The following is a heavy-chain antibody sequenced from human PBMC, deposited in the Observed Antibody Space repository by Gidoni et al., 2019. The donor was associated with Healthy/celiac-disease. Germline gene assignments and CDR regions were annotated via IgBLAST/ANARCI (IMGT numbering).Heavy chain of an antibody. CDR1: GFTFSSYG. CDR3: AMVRRTRSGGRSLYYYGMDV. D-gene: IGHD1-26*01. V-gene: IGHV3-30*03. CDR2: ISYDGSNK. Sequence: QVQLVESGGGVVQPGRSLRLSCAASGFTFSSYGMHWVRQAPGKGLEWVAVISYDGSNKYYADSVKGRFTISRDNSKNTLYLQMNSLRAEDTAVYYCAMVRRTRSGGRSLYYYGMDVWGQGTTVTVSS. J-gene: IGHJ6*02.